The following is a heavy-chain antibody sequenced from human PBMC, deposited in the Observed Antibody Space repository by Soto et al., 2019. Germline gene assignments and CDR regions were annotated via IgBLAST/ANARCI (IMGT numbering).Heavy chain of an antibody. CDR2: IRSKTNSYAT. CDR1: GFTFSDFA. D-gene: IGHD6-19*01. J-gene: IGHJ4*02. Sequence: GGSLRLSCAASGFTFSDFALHWVRQAPGKGLEWVGHIRSKTNSYATAYAESVKGRFTISRDDSMNTAYLQMNSLKTEDTAVYFCTRQTDAVQWLVVPTDYNFDYWGQGTLVTVSS. CDR3: TRQTDAVQWLVVPTDYNFDY. V-gene: IGHV3-73*01.